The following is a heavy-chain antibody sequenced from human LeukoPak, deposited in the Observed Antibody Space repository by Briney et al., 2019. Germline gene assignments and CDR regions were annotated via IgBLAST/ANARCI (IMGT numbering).Heavy chain of an antibody. D-gene: IGHD3-10*01. Sequence: GGSLRLSCAASGFTFSSFSMNWVRQAPGKGLEWVSSISSSSSYIFYVDSLKGRFTISRDNAKNSLYLQMNSLRAEDTAVYYCARGSAGVVSFDCWGQGTLVTVSS. CDR3: ARGSAGVVSFDC. CDR2: ISSSSSYI. V-gene: IGHV3-21*01. J-gene: IGHJ4*02. CDR1: GFTFSSFS.